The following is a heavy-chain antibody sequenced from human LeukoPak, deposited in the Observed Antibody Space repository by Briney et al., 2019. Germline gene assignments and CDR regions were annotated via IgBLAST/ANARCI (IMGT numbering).Heavy chain of an antibody. J-gene: IGHJ6*02. CDR3: RLFPRYCSSTSCYSGYYYYGMDV. D-gene: IGHD2-2*02. CDR1: GYTFTGYY. V-gene: IGHV1-2*02. Sequence: GASVKVSCKASGYTFTGYYMHWVRQAPGQGLEWMGWINPNSGGTNYAQKLQGRVTMTRDTSISTAYMELSRLRSDDTAVYYCRLFPRYCSSTSCYSGYYYYGMDVWGQGTTVTVSS. CDR2: INPNSGGT.